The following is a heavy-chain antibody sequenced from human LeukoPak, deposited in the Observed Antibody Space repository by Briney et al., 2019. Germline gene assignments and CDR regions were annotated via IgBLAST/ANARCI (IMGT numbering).Heavy chain of an antibody. J-gene: IGHJ4*02. D-gene: IGHD3-3*01. V-gene: IGHV3-7*05. CDR3: ARDIHWSGWLYRDS. CDR2: IKQDGSEK. CDR1: GFTFSGYW. Sequence: GGSLSLSCAASGFTFSGYWMSWVRQAPGKGLEWVANIKQDGSEKYYVDSLRGRFTISRDNAKNSLYLQMNSLRPDDTAFYYCARDIHWSGWLYRDSWGQRRQVAVSS.